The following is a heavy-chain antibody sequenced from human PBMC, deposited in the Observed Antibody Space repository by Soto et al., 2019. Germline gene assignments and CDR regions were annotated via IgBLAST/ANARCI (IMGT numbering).Heavy chain of an antibody. D-gene: IGHD3-22*01. CDR2: IIPIFGTA. Sequence: ASVKFSCKASGGTFSSYAISWVRQAPGQGLEWMGGIIPIFGTANYAQKFQGRVTITADESTSTAYMELSSLRSEDTAVYYCARDTRYYDSSGYYLRWFDPWGQGTLVTVSS. CDR1: GGTFSSYA. CDR3: ARDTRYYDSSGYYLRWFDP. V-gene: IGHV1-69*13. J-gene: IGHJ5*02.